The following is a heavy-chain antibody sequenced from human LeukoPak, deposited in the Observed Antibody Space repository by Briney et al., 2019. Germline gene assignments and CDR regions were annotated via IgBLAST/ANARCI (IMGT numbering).Heavy chain of an antibody. CDR1: GFTFSNAW. Sequence: PGGSLRLSCAASGFTFSNAWMSWVRQAPGKGLEWVSAISGSGGSTSYADSVKGRLTIARDNSKNTLFLQMNSLRAEDTAVYYCAKVVPSAVAGIYWGQGTLVTVSS. D-gene: IGHD6-19*01. V-gene: IGHV3-23*01. CDR2: ISGSGGST. J-gene: IGHJ4*02. CDR3: AKVVPSAVAGIY.